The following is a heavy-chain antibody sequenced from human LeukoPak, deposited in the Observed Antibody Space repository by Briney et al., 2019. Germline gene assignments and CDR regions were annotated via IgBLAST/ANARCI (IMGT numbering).Heavy chain of an antibody. J-gene: IGHJ4*02. CDR1: GFTFSNAW. CDR3: TSSNYDSSGYYSY. Sequence: PGGSLRLSCAASGFTFSNAWMSWVRQAPGKGLEWVGRIKSKTDGGTTDYAAPVKGRFIISRGDSKNTLYLQMNSLKTEDTAVYYCTSSNYDSSGYYSYWGQGTLVTVSS. D-gene: IGHD3-22*01. CDR2: IKSKTDGGTT. V-gene: IGHV3-15*01.